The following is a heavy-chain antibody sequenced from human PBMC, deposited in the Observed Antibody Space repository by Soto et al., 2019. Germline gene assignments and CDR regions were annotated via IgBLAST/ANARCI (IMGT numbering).Heavy chain of an antibody. CDR2: IYSVGST. Sequence: EVQLVESGGGLVQPGGSLRLSCAASGFTVSSNYMSWVRQAPGKGLEWVSVIYSVGSTYYADSVKGRFTISRHNSKNTLYLQMNSLRAEDTAVYYCARGYCSGGSCYSDGYYFDYWGQGTLVTVSS. J-gene: IGHJ4*02. CDR3: ARGYCSGGSCYSDGYYFDY. V-gene: IGHV3-53*04. CDR1: GFTVSSNY. D-gene: IGHD2-15*01.